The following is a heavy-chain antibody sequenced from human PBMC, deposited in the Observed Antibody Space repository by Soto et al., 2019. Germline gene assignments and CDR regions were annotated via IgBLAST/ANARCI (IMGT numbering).Heavy chain of an antibody. V-gene: IGHV3-23*01. CDR3: AKGSGIVVVVAAHFDY. Sequence: EVQLLESGGGLVQPGGSLRLSCAASGFTFGSYAMSWVRQAPGKGLEWVSAISGSGGSTYYADSVKGRFTISRDNSKNTLYLQMNSLRAEDTAVYYCAKGSGIVVVVAAHFDYWGQGTLVTVSS. D-gene: IGHD2-15*01. CDR2: ISGSGGST. CDR1: GFTFGSYA. J-gene: IGHJ4*02.